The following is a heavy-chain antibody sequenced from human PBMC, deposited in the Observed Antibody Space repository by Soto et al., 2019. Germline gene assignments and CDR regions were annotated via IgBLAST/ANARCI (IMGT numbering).Heavy chain of an antibody. CDR1: GFTFRTYS. Sequence: EVQLVESGGTIIQPGGSVRLSCAASGFTFRTYSMNWVRQAPGKGPEWISYISESSRTVFYADSVRGRFTVSRDNANNSLFLQMNFLRAEDTAVYYCTRSPREWLRLGDFFDYWGQGTLVTVST. J-gene: IGHJ4*02. V-gene: IGHV3-48*01. D-gene: IGHD5-12*01. CDR3: TRSPREWLRLGDFFDY. CDR2: ISESSRTV.